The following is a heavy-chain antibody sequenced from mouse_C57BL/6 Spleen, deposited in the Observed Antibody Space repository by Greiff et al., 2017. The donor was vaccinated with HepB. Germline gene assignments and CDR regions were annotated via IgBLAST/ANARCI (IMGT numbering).Heavy chain of an antibody. D-gene: IGHD2-4*01. Sequence: VKLMESGPELVKPGASVKISCKASGYAFSSSWMNWVKQRPGKGLEWIGRIYPGDGDTNYNGKFKGKATLTADKSSSTAYMQLSSLTSEDSAVYFCARGSYDLGFDYWGQGTTLTVSS. CDR1: GYAFSSSW. CDR2: IYPGDGDT. J-gene: IGHJ2*01. CDR3: ARGSYDLGFDY. V-gene: IGHV1-82*01.